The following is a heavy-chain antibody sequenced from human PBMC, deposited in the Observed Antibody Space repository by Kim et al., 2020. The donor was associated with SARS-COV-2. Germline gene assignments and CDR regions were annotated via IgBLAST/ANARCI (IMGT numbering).Heavy chain of an antibody. CDR2: ISYDGSNK. J-gene: IGHJ6*02. V-gene: IGHV3-30*18. CDR1: GFTFSSYG. Sequence: GGSLRLSCAASGFTFSSYGMHWVRQAPGKGLEWVAVISYDGSNKYYADSVKGRFTISRDNSKNTLYLQMNSLRAEDTAVYYCAKDLAGADYGMDVWGQGTTVTVSS. D-gene: IGHD6-13*01. CDR3: AKDLAGADYGMDV.